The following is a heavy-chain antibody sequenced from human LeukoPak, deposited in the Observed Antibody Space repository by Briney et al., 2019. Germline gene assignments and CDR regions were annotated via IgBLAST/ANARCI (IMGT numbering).Heavy chain of an antibody. CDR1: GGSSSGYY. D-gene: IGHD1-1*01. J-gene: IGHJ6*04. Sequence: SETLSLTCAVYGGSSSGYYWSWIRQPPGKGLEWIGEINHSGSTNYNPSLKSRVTISVDTSKNQFSLKLSSVTAADTAVYYCARGTTGTTDYYYGMDVWGKGTTVTVSS. V-gene: IGHV4-34*01. CDR3: ARGTTGTTDYYYGMDV. CDR2: INHSGST.